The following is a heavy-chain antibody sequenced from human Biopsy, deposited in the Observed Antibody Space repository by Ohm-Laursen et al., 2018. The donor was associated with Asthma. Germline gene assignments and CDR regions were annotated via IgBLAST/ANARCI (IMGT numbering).Heavy chain of an antibody. CDR1: GFTFRSYA. Sequence: GQTLSLTCAASGFTFRSYAMHWVRQAPGKGLEWVAVGGSYYDGGLKYYADSVNGRFTVSRDDSKNTLYLQVNSLRPDDTAVYYCARDVMEWYLPAFDFWGQGTLVTVSS. CDR2: GGSYYDGGLK. D-gene: IGHD3-3*01. V-gene: IGHV3-30-3*01. CDR3: ARDVMEWYLPAFDF. J-gene: IGHJ4*02.